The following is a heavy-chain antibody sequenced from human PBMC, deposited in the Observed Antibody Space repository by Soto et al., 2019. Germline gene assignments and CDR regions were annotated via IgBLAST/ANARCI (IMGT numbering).Heavy chain of an antibody. CDR2: ISYDGSNK. CDR1: GFTFSSYA. Sequence: GGSLRLSCAASGFTFSSYAMHWVRQAPGKGLEWVAVISYDGSNKYYADSVKGRFTISRDNSKNTLYLQMNSLRAEDTAVYYCARERGGAAGPFDYWGQGTLVTVSS. V-gene: IGHV3-30*04. D-gene: IGHD6-13*01. CDR3: ARERGGAAGPFDY. J-gene: IGHJ4*02.